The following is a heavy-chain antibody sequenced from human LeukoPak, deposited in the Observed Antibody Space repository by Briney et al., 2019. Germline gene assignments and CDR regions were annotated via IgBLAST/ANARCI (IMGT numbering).Heavy chain of an antibody. D-gene: IGHD5-12*01. CDR3: TTDVYSGYDER. CDR2: ISGSGGST. Sequence: GGSLRLSCAASGFTFSSYAMSWVRQAPGKGLEWVSVISGSGGSTYYADSVKGRFTISRDNSKNTLYLQMNSLKTEDTAVYYCTTDVYSGYDERWGQGTLVTVSS. V-gene: IGHV3-23*01. J-gene: IGHJ4*02. CDR1: GFTFSSYA.